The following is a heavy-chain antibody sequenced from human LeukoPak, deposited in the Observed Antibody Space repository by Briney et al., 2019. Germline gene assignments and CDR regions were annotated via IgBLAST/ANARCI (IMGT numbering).Heavy chain of an antibody. D-gene: IGHD6-19*01. CDR1: GGSISSYY. J-gene: IGHJ5*02. CDR3: ARRLRLDWFDP. CDR2: IYYSGST. V-gene: IGHV4-59*08. Sequence: PSETLSLTCTVSGGSISSYYWSWIRQPPGKGLDWIGYIYYSGSTNYNPSLKSRVTISVDTSKNQFSLKLSSVTAADTAVYYCARRLRLDWFDPWGQGTLVTVSS.